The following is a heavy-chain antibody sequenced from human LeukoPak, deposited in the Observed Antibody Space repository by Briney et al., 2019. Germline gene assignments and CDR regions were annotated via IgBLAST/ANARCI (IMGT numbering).Heavy chain of an antibody. J-gene: IGHJ4*02. CDR2: IKADGSEK. CDR3: ARDGPWSGEFFDY. D-gene: IGHD3-10*01. V-gene: IGHV3-7*04. CDR1: GFTFSTYW. Sequence: GGSLRLSCAASGFTFSTYWMSWVRQAPGKGLEWVGDIKADGSEKNYVESVKGRFTISRDNAKNSLSLQMNSLRAEDTAVYYCARDGPWSGEFFDYWGQGTLVTVSS.